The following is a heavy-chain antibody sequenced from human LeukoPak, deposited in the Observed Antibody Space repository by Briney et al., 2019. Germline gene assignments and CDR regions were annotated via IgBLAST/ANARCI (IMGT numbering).Heavy chain of an antibody. Sequence: ASVKVSCKASGYPFTGYNMHWVRQAPGQGLEWMGWINPNSGGTNYAQKLQGRVTLTRDTSITTTYMELSRLRSDDTAVYYCARIMPAADKSGKDYWGQGTLVIVSS. CDR3: ARIMPAADKSGKDY. CDR2: INPNSGGT. J-gene: IGHJ4*02. V-gene: IGHV1-2*02. D-gene: IGHD6-13*01. CDR1: GYPFTGYN.